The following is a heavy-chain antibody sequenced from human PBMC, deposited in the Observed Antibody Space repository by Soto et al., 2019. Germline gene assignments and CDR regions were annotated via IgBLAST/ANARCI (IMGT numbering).Heavy chain of an antibody. D-gene: IGHD3-3*01. J-gene: IGHJ4*02. Sequence: SVKVSCKASGGTFSSYAISWVRQAPGQGLEWMGGIIPIFGTANYAQKFQGRVTITADESTSTAYMELSSLRSEDTAVYYCARGWSGGPGALPGGFDYWGQGTLVTVSS. CDR1: GGTFSSYA. CDR3: ARGWSGGPGALPGGFDY. V-gene: IGHV1-69*13. CDR2: IIPIFGTA.